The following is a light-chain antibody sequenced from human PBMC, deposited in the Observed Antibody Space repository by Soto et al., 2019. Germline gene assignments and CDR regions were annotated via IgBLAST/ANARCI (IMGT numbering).Light chain of an antibody. CDR1: QSISSW. J-gene: IGKJ4*01. CDR2: AAS. CDR3: QKSYSTPLT. V-gene: IGKV1-39*01. Sequence: GERGRITLRASQSISSWLAWYQQKTGKAHKILIYAASSLQSGVPSRLSVSGSGTDFTLNISSLQPEDFATYYCQKSYSTPLTFGGGTKVDIK.